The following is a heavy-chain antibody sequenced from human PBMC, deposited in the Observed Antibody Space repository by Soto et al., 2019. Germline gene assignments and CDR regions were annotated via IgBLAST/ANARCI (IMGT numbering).Heavy chain of an antibody. D-gene: IGHD6-25*01. CDR2: INPNSGGT. CDR1: GYTFTGYY. Sequence: ASVKVACKASGYTFTGYYMHWVRQAPGQGLEWMGWINPNSGGTNYAQKFQGRVTMTRDTSISTAYMELSRLRSDDTAVYYFERVPDSSDEYSGYSGYDEWGPGTRVTLAS. CDR3: ERVPDSSDEYSGYSGYDE. J-gene: IGHJ4*02. V-gene: IGHV1-2*02.